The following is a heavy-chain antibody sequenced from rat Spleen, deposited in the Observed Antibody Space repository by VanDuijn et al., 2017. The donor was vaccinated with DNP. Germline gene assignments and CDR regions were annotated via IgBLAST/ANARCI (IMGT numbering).Heavy chain of an antibody. CDR3: TTDGILQPLFDY. V-gene: IGHV5-20*01. D-gene: IGHD1-1*01. J-gene: IGHJ2*01. Sequence: EVQLVESGGGLVQPGRSMKLSCAASGFTFSNYGMAWVRQAPKKGLEWVAYISYDGGSTYYRDSVKGRFTISRDNAKSTLYLQMDSLRSEDTATYYCTTDGILQPLFDYWGQGVMVTVSS. CDR2: ISYDGGST. CDR1: GFTFSNYG.